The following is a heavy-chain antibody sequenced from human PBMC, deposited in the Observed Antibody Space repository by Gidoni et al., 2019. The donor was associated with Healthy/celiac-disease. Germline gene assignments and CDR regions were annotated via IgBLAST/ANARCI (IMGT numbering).Heavy chain of an antibody. CDR3: AAPDYNWNDYYYYGMDV. J-gene: IGHJ6*02. Sequence: QMQLVQSGPEVKKPGTSVKVACKASGFTFTSSAMQWVRQARGQRLEWIGWIVVGSGHTNYAQKFQERVTITRDMSTSTAYMELSSLRSEDTAVYYCAAPDYNWNDYYYYGMDVWGQGTTVTVSS. V-gene: IGHV1-58*02. D-gene: IGHD1-20*01. CDR2: IVVGSGHT. CDR1: GFTFTSSA.